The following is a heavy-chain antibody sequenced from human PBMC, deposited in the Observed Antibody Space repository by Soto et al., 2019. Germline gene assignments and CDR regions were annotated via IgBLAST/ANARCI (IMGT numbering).Heavy chain of an antibody. V-gene: IGHV3-74*01. Sequence: GESLKISCAASGFTFSSYWMHWVRQAPGKGLVWVSRINSDGSSTSYADSVKGRFTISRDNAKNTLYLQMNSLRAEDTAVYYCAAHRYCSSTSCWDYFDYWGQGTLVTVSS. CDR2: INSDGSST. CDR3: AAHRYCSSTSCWDYFDY. CDR1: GFTFSSYW. D-gene: IGHD2-2*01. J-gene: IGHJ4*02.